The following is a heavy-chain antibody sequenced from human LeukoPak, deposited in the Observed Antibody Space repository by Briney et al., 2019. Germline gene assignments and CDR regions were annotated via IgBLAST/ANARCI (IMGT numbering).Heavy chain of an antibody. D-gene: IGHD6-19*01. CDR1: GFTFTTYA. J-gene: IGHJ4*02. CDR3: AKTGGGSGWQRGLGY. Sequence: AGSLPLSCAASGFTFTTYAMSWVRQAPGKGLEWVSGITDSGGSTYYADSVKGLFTISRDNSKNTLYLQMNSLGGEDTAVYYCAKTGGGSGWQRGLGYWGQATIVTVSS. V-gene: IGHV3-23*01. CDR2: ITDSGGST.